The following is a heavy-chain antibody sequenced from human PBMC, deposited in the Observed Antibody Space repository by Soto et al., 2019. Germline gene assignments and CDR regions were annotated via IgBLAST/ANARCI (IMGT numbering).Heavy chain of an antibody. V-gene: IGHV4-59*01. CDR1: GGSISSYY. CDR2: IYYSGST. CDR3: AGAGRIAAGLRWFDP. J-gene: IGHJ5*02. D-gene: IGHD6-6*01. Sequence: SETLSLTCTVSGGSISSYYWSWIRQPPGKGLEWIGYIYYSGSTNYNPSLKSRVTISVDTSKNQFSLKLSSVTAADTAVYYCAGAGRIAAGLRWFDPWGQGPLFTVAS.